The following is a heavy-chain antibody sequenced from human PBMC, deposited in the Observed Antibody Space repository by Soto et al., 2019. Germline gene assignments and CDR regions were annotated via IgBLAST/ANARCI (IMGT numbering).Heavy chain of an antibody. CDR1: GYTFTSYA. CDR2: INAGNGNT. J-gene: IGHJ3*02. D-gene: IGHD4-17*01. V-gene: IGHV1-3*01. Sequence: QVQLVQSEAEVKKPGASVKVSCKASGYTFTSYAMHWVRQAPGQRLEWMGWINAGNGNTKYSQKFQGRVTITRDTSASTAYMELSSLRSEDTAVYYCARGVRTTVTLDAFDIWGQGTMVTVSS. CDR3: ARGVRTTVTLDAFDI.